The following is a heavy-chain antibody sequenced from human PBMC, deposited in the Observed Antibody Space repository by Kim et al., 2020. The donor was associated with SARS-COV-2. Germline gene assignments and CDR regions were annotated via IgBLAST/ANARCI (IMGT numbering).Heavy chain of an antibody. CDR1: GFTFSSYA. V-gene: IGHV3-23*01. CDR3: AKDEVGSSSGYGY. D-gene: IGHD6-13*01. CDR2: ISGSGGST. J-gene: IGHJ4*02. Sequence: GGSLRLSCAASGFTFSSYAMSWVRQAPGKGLEWVSAISGSGGSTYYADSVKGRFTISRDNSKNTLYLQMNSMRAEDTAVYYCAKDEVGSSSGYGYWGQGPLVTFSS.